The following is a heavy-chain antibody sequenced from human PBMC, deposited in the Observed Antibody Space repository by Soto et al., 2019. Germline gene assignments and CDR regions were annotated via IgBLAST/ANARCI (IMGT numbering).Heavy chain of an antibody. D-gene: IGHD2-8*01. CDR2: IYPGDSDT. CDR3: ARHGRYCTNGVCPGDI. Sequence: GESLKIFCRGSGYSFTSYWIGWVRQMPGKGLEWMGIIYPGDSDTRYSPSFQGQVTISADKSISTAYLQWSSLKASDTAMYYCARHGRYCTNGVCPGDIWGQGTMVTVSS. V-gene: IGHV5-51*01. J-gene: IGHJ3*02. CDR1: GYSFTSYW.